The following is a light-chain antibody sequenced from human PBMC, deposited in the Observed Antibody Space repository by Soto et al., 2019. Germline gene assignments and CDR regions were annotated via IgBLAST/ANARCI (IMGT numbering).Light chain of an antibody. CDR2: KAS. V-gene: IGKV1-5*03. J-gene: IGKJ4*01. Sequence: DIQMTQSPSTLSASVGDRVTIACRASQRSSNSLAWSQQKPGKAPNRLIYKASSLESGVPSRFSGRGSGTEFSLTISSLQPDDFATYYCRQYVSYPVTFGGGTKVEMK. CDR1: QRSSNS. CDR3: RQYVSYPVT.